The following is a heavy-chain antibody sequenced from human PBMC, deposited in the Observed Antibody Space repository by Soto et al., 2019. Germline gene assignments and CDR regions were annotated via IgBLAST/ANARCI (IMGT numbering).Heavy chain of an antibody. CDR3: ARWGIAAGDY. Sequence: QVQLVASGGGVVQPGRSLRLSCAASGFTFSRLGMHWVRQAPGKGLEWVAVIWYDGSNKYYADSVKGRFTISRDNSKNTLYLQINSLRAEDTAVYYCARWGIAAGDYWGQGTLVTVSS. D-gene: IGHD6-13*01. CDR2: IWYDGSNK. V-gene: IGHV3-33*01. J-gene: IGHJ4*02. CDR1: GFTFSRLG.